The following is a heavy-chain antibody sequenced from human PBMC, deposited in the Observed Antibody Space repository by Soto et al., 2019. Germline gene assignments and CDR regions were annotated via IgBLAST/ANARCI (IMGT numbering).Heavy chain of an antibody. CDR2: IIPIFGTA. CDR3: ARDGFSSGFIDY. D-gene: IGHD6-19*01. J-gene: IGHJ4*02. Sequence: VKVSCKASGGTFSSYAISWVRQAPGQGLEWMGGIIPIFGTANYAQKFQGRVTITADESTSTAYMELSSLRSEDTAVYYCARDGFSSGFIDYWGQGTLVTVSS. CDR1: GGTFSSYA. V-gene: IGHV1-69*01.